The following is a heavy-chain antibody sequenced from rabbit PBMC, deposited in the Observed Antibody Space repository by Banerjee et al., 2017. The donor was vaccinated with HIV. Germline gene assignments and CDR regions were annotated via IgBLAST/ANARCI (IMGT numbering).Heavy chain of an antibody. D-gene: IGHD4-1*01. V-gene: IGHV1S45*01. CDR1: GFSFSSSYY. CDR2: IYVGSSGSA. CDR3: ARAADSSGWGEDL. Sequence: QEQLEESGGGLVKPGASLTLTCTASGFSFSSSYYMCWVRQAPGKGLEWIGCIYVGSSGSAYYASWAKGRFTISKASSTTVTLQMTSLTVADTATYFCARAADSSGWGEDLWGPGTLVTVS. J-gene: IGHJ6*01.